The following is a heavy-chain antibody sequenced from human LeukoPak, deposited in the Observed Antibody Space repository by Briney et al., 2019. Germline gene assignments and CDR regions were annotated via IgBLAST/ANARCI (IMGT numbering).Heavy chain of an antibody. V-gene: IGHV3-48*01. CDR3: ARDRLTSGSYFFDY. J-gene: IGHJ4*02. CDR1: AFTFSDYS. Sequence: GGSLRLSCAASAFTFSDYSMNWVRQAPGKGLEWISYISGRSSTIYYADSVRGRFTMSRDNAKNSMYLQMNSLRAEDTAVYYCARDRLTSGSYFFDYWGQGTLVTVSS. CDR2: ISGRSSTI. D-gene: IGHD1-26*01.